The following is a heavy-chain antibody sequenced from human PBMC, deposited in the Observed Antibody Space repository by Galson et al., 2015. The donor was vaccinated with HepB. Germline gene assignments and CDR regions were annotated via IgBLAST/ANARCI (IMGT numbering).Heavy chain of an antibody. V-gene: IGHV1-69*13. CDR1: GGTFSSYA. Sequence: VKVSCKASGGTFSSYAISWVRQAPGQGLEWMGGIIPIFGTANYAQKFQGRVTITADESTSTAYMELSSLRSEDTAVYYCARWGVALNAFDIWGQGTMVTVSS. CDR2: IIPIFGTA. J-gene: IGHJ3*02. D-gene: IGHD3-16*01. CDR3: ARWGVALNAFDI.